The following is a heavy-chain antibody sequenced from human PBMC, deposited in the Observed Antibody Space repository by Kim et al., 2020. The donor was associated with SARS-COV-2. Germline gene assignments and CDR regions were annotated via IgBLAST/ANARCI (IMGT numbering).Heavy chain of an antibody. D-gene: IGHD5-18*01. CDR2: IYYSGST. Sequence: SETLSLTCTVSGGFISSSSYYWGWMRQPPGKGLEWIGRIYYSGSTYYNPSLKSRVTIAVDTSKNQFSLKLSSVTAADTAVYYCPRHLFMDTPMVFYHFDYWGQGTLVTVSS. J-gene: IGHJ4*02. V-gene: IGHV4-39*01. CDR1: GGFISSSSYY. CDR3: PRHLFMDTPMVFYHFDY.